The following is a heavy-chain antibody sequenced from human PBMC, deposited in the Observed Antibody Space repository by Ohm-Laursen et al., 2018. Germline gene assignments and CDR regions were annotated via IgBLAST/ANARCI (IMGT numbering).Heavy chain of an antibody. Sequence: SETLSLTCTVSGGSISSYYWSWIRQPPGKGPEWLGYIYYSGSTNDNPSLKSRVTISVDTSKNQFSLKLTSVTAADTAVYYCARNRGYSDSSGYYWYFDLWGRGTLVTVSS. CDR3: ARNRGYSDSSGYYWYFDL. V-gene: IGHV4-59*01. CDR2: IYYSGST. CDR1: GGSISSYY. D-gene: IGHD3-22*01. J-gene: IGHJ2*01.